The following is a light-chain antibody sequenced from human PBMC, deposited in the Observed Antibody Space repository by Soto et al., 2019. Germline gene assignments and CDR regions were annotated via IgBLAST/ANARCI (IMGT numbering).Light chain of an antibody. V-gene: IGLV2-23*01. CDR1: SSDVGSYNL. CDR2: EGS. J-gene: IGLJ6*01. CDR3: CSCGVRSTYV. Sequence: QSALTQPASVSGSPGQSITISCTGTSSDVGSYNLVSWYQQHPGKAPKLMIYEGSKRPTGVSNRFSGSKSANTASLTISGLQPEDEAEYYCCSCGVRSTYVFGGGTKVTVL.